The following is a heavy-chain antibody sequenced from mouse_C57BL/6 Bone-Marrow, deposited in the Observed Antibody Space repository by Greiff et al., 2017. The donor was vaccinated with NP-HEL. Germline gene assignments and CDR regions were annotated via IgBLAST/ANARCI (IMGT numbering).Heavy chain of an antibody. D-gene: IGHD2-3*01. Sequence: VQLQQSGPELVKPGASVKISCKASGYAFSSSWMNWVKQRPGKGLEWIGRIYPGDGDTNYNGKFKGKATLTADKSSSTAYMQLSSLTSEDSAVYFCARERAYDGSYFDVWGTGTTVTVSS. CDR3: ARERAYDGSYFDV. J-gene: IGHJ1*03. CDR2: IYPGDGDT. CDR1: GYAFSSSW. V-gene: IGHV1-82*01.